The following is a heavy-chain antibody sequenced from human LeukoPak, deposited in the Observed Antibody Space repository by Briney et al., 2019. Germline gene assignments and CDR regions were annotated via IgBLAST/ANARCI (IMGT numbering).Heavy chain of an antibody. D-gene: IGHD3-22*01. Sequence: GGSLRHSLLSTGFIHSSYCMHELRPPGSKELDWVAIISYDGSNKYYADSVQGRFTNSRDNSKITLYLQMDSLRAEDTAVYYCAKHYDTRAFDIWGQGTLVT. CDR2: ISYDGSNK. J-gene: IGHJ3*02. CDR1: GFIHSSYC. CDR3: AKHYDTRAFDI. V-gene: IGHV3-30*18.